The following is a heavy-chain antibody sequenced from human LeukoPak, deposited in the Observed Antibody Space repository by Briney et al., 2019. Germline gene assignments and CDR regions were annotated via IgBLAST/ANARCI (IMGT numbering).Heavy chain of an antibody. D-gene: IGHD6-13*01. CDR3: ARGGIAAAGDY. V-gene: IGHV1-46*03. CDR1: GYTFTSYY. CDR2: INPSGGST. Sequence: ASGKVSCKAAGYTFTSYYMRWVRQAPGRGLEWMGIINPSGGSTSYAQKFQGRVTMTRETSTSTVYMELSSLRSEDTVVYYCARGGIAAAGDYWGQGTLVSVSS. J-gene: IGHJ4*02.